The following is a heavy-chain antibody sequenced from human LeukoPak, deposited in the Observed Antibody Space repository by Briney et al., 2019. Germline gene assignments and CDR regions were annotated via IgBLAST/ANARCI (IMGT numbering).Heavy chain of an antibody. Sequence: GGSLRLSCAASEFTFNIYWMSWVRQAPGKGLEWVANIKQDGSEKYYVDSVEGRFTISRDNAKNSLYLQMNSLRAEDTAVYYCARVRFLERSQYYFDYWGQGTPVTVSS. V-gene: IGHV3-7*01. D-gene: IGHD3-3*01. CDR2: IKQDGSEK. CDR3: ARVRFLERSQYYFDY. J-gene: IGHJ4*02. CDR1: EFTFNIYW.